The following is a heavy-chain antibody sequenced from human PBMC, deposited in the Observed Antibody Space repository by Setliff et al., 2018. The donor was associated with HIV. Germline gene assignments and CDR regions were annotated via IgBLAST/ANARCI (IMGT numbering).Heavy chain of an antibody. CDR1: GYTFTDYY. CDR2: INSASGGT. V-gene: IGHV1-2*02. D-gene: IGHD3-22*01. J-gene: IGHJ3*02. Sequence: ASVKVSCKASGYTFTDYYIHWVRQAPGQGLEWMGWINSASGGTNYAQNFQGRVTVTRDTSISTVYMELSSLRSEDTAVYYCARDYFDSSAYHYGFGAFDIWGQGTMVTVSS. CDR3: ARDYFDSSAYHYGFGAFDI.